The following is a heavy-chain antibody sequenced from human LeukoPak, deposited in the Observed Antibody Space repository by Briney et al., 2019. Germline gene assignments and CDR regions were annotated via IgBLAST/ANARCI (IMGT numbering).Heavy chain of an antibody. CDR2: IYTSGST. V-gene: IGHV4-61*02. CDR1: GGSISSGSYY. D-gene: IGHD3-10*01. CDR3: ARGANYHGSGSYSLYYYYMDV. Sequence: SETLSLTCTVSGGSISSGSYYWSWIRQPAGKGLEWIGRIYTSGSTNYNPSLKSRVTISVDTSKNQFSLKLSSVTAADTAVYYCARGANYHGSGSYSLYYYYMDVWGKGTTVTVSS. J-gene: IGHJ6*03.